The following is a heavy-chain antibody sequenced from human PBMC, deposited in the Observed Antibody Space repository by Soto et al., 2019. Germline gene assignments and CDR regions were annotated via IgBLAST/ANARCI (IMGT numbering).Heavy chain of an antibody. Sequence: PSETLSLTCTVSGGSISGSYWSWIRQTPGKVLEWVGYIHYSGSTNYNPSLKSRVTMSVDSAKNQFYLQLSSVTAADTAVYFCTKYRRTDAEGYSFDYWGQGALVTVPQ. D-gene: IGHD2-15*01. CDR1: GGSISGSY. CDR3: TKYRRTDAEGYSFDY. CDR2: IHYSGST. J-gene: IGHJ4*02. V-gene: IGHV4-59*01.